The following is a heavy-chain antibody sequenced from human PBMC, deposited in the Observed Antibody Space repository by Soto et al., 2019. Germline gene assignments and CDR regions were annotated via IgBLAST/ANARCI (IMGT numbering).Heavy chain of an antibody. CDR1: GFSFSSYA. D-gene: IGHD6-19*01. CDR3: ARDMYSSDYFVKWFEP. J-gene: IGHJ5*02. V-gene: IGHV3-30-3*01. Sequence: QVRLVESGGGVVQPGRSLRLSCTASGFSFSSYAMYWFRQPPGKGLEWVAVISHDGINKHYADSVKGRVTVSRDNSNPSLDLQLNSLIGEDTAMYYCARDMYSSDYFVKWFEPWGQGTLVTVSS. CDR2: ISHDGINK.